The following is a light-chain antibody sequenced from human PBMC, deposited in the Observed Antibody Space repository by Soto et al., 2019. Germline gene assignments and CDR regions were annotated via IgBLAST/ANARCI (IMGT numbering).Light chain of an antibody. CDR3: QQYNSWPPKT. J-gene: IGKJ1*01. V-gene: IGKV3-15*01. CDR2: GAS. CDR1: HGVSTN. Sequence: EIVMSQSPATLSVSPGERATLSCRASHGVSTNLAWYQQKPGQAPRLLIYGASTRATGIPARFSGSGSGTEFTLTISSLQAEESAVYYCQQYNSWPPKTFGQGTKVDIK.